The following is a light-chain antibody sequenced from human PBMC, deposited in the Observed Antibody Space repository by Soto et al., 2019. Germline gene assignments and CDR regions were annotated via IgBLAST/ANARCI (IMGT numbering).Light chain of an antibody. CDR2: EVS. CDR1: SSDVGTYNY. J-gene: IGLJ3*02. V-gene: IGLV2-14*01. CDR3: SSYTTSSTRV. Sequence: QSVLTQPASVSGSPGQSITISCTGTSSDVGTYNYVSWYQQHPGKAPKLMIYEVSNWPSGVSNRFSGSESGNTASLTISGLQAEDEADYYCSSYTTSSTRVFGGGTKVTVL.